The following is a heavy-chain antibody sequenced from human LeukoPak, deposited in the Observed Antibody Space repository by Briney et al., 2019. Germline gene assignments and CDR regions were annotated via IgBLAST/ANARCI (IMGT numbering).Heavy chain of an antibody. V-gene: IGHV3-53*05. J-gene: IGHJ4*02. CDR3: ARDRLSYSSGWYKDY. Sequence: QSGGSLRLSCAASGFSVSSNYMSWVRQAPGKGLEWVSVICSGGSTYYADSVKGRFTISRDNSKNTLYLQMTSLRAEDTAVYYCARDRLSYSSGWYKDYWGQGTLVTVSS. CDR1: GFSVSSNY. D-gene: IGHD6-19*01. CDR2: ICSGGST.